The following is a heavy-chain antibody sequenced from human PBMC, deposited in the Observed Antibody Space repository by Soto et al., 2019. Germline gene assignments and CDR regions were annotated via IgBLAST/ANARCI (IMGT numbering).Heavy chain of an antibody. CDR1: GGTFSSYT. CDR2: IIPILGIA. Sequence: ASVKVSCKASGGTFSSYTISWVRQAPGQGLEWMGRIIPILGIANYAQKFQGRVTITADKSTSTAYMELSSLRSDDTAVYYCAREGLVLVPTTVNSDYYYAMDVWGQGTTVTVSS. D-gene: IGHD2-2*01. J-gene: IGHJ6*02. V-gene: IGHV1-69*04. CDR3: AREGLVLVPTTVNSDYYYAMDV.